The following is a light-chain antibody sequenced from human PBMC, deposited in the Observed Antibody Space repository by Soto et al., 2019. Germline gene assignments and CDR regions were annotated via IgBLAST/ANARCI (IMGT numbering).Light chain of an antibody. V-gene: IGKV1-39*01. CDR3: QQSTDAPYT. J-gene: IGKJ2*01. Sequence: DIQMTQSPSSLSASVGDRVTITCRASQSISTYLNWYQQKPWKDPKPLIYAASSLHSGVPSSFRGSGSGTDFSLTISSLQPEDFATYSCQQSTDAPYTFGQGTKVEI. CDR2: AAS. CDR1: QSISTY.